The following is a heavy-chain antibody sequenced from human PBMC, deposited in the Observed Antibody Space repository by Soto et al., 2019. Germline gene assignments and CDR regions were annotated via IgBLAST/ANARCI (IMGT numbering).Heavy chain of an antibody. Sequence: PGGSLRLSCAASKFMFSNYWMTWVRQAPGKGLEWVANIKQDGSHTYYLDSVKGRFAISRDNAKNSVYLQMNSLRAEGTAVYYCARIGYSSSSLDYWGQGTLVTVSS. CDR1: KFMFSNYW. D-gene: IGHD6-6*01. CDR2: IKQDGSHT. J-gene: IGHJ4*02. CDR3: ARIGYSSSSLDY. V-gene: IGHV3-7*03.